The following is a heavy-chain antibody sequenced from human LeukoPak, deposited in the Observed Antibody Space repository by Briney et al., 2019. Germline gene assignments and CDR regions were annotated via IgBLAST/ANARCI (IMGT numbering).Heavy chain of an antibody. D-gene: IGHD3-3*01. CDR3: ARDPPRDFGVVIMGGDYYMDV. V-gene: IGHV1-69*13. CDR1: GGTFSSYA. CDR2: IIPIFGTA. J-gene: IGHJ6*03. Sequence: SVKVSCKASGGTFSSYAISWVRQAPGQGLEWMGGIIPIFGTANYAQKFQGRVTITADESTSTAYMELSSLRSEDTAVYCCARDPPRDFGVVIMGGDYYMDVWGKGTTVTVSS.